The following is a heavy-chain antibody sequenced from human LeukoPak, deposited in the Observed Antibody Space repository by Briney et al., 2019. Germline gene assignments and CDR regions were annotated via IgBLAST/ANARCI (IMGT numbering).Heavy chain of an antibody. CDR1: GFTFSSYA. CDR3: ARDIGVLRFLESGFDY. J-gene: IGHJ4*02. D-gene: IGHD3-3*01. CDR2: ISYDGSNK. V-gene: IGHV3-30*01. Sequence: PGRSLRLSCAASGFTFSSYAMHWVRQAPGKGLEWVAVISYDGSNKYYADSVKGRFTISRDNSKNTLYLQMNSLRAEDTAVYYCARDIGVLRFLESGFDYWGQGTLVTVSS.